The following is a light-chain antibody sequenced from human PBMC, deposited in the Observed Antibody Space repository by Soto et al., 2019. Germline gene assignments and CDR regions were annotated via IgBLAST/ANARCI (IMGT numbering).Light chain of an antibody. CDR1: SNDVGGYDY. Sequence: QSVLTQPASVSGSPGQSITISCTGTSNDVGGYDYVSWYQQEPGKAPKVIIYEVSNRPSGVSDRFSGSKSGNMASLTISGLQAADEADYYCSSYTSRSTLFGTGTRV. J-gene: IGLJ1*01. V-gene: IGLV2-14*01. CDR2: EVS. CDR3: SSYTSRSTL.